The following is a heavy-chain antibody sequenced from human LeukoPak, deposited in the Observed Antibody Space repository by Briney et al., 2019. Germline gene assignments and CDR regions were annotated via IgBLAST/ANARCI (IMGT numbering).Heavy chain of an antibody. CDR2: ISGSGGST. CDR3: AKVWSEGGYNSVGRRDWSDP. V-gene: IGHV3-23*01. Sequence: GGSLRLSCAASGFTFSSYAMSWVRQAPGKGLEWVSAISGSGGSTYYADSVKGRFTISRDNSKNTLYLQMNSLRAEDTAVYYCAKVWSEGGYNSVGRRDWSDPWGQGTLVTVSS. D-gene: IGHD5-24*01. CDR1: GFTFSSYA. J-gene: IGHJ5*02.